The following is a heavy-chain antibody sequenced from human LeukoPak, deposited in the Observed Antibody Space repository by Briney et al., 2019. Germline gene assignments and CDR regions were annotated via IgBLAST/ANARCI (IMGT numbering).Heavy chain of an antibody. V-gene: IGHV3-7*03. CDR1: GFNFRDHW. CDR3: AKNNGWFHLAQ. J-gene: IGHJ4*02. CDR2: IKTDGSET. Sequence: PGGSLRLSCGVSGFNFRDHWMDWVRQAPGKGLEWVGHIKTDGSETYYVDSLKGRFSISRDNTNNALYLQMNSLRVEDTAVYYCAKNNGWFHLAQWGQGTLVTVSS. D-gene: IGHD6-19*01.